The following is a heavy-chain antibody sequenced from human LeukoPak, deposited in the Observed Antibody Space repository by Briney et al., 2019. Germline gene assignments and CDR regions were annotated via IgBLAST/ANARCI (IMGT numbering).Heavy chain of an antibody. J-gene: IGHJ6*03. CDR1: GGTFSSYA. D-gene: IGHD3-22*01. V-gene: IGHV1-69*06. Sequence: SVKVSCKASGGTFSSYAISWVRQAPGQGLEWMGGIIPIFGTANYAQKFQGRVTITADKSTSTAYMELSSLRSEDTAVYYCAATPQYYYDSSGYSPYYYYYYMDVWGKGTTVTISS. CDR2: IIPIFGTA. CDR3: AATPQYYYDSSGYSPYYYYYYMDV.